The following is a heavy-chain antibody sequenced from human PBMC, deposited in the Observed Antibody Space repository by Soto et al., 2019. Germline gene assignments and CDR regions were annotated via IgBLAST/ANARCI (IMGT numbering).Heavy chain of an antibody. CDR3: ARGSYDSSGYSAFDI. J-gene: IGHJ3*02. CDR2: IWYDGSNK. D-gene: IGHD3-22*01. CDR1: GFTFSSYG. Sequence: GSLRLSCAASGFTFSSYGMHWVRQAPGKGLEWVAVIWYDGSNKYYADSVKGRFTISRDNSKNTLYLQMNSLRAEDTAVYYCARGSYDSSGYSAFDIWGQGTMVTVSS. V-gene: IGHV3-33*08.